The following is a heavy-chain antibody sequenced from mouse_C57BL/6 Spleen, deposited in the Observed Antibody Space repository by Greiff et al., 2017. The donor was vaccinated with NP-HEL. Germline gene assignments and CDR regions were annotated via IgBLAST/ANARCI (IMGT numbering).Heavy chain of an antibody. CDR1: GYTFTSYW. Sequence: QVQLQQPGAELVRPGSSVKLSCKASGYTFTSYWMHWVKQRPIQGLEWIGNIDPSDSETHYNQKFKDKATLTVDKSSSTAYMQLSSLTSEDSAVYYCARTYCSAGYYFDYWGQGTTLTVSS. J-gene: IGHJ2*01. CDR3: ARTYCSAGYYFDY. CDR2: IDPSDSET. D-gene: IGHD2-12*01. V-gene: IGHV1-52*01.